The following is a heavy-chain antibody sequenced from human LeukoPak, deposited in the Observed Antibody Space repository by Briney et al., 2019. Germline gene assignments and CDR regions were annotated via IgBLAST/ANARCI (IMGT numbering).Heavy chain of an antibody. Sequence: PGGSLRLSCAASGFTFDDYAMHWVRQAPGKGLEWVSGISWNSGSIGYADSVKGRFTISRDNAKNSLYLQMNSLRAEDTALYYCAKGDYYDSSGYAFDIWGQGTMVTVSS. J-gene: IGHJ3*02. CDR2: ISWNSGSI. V-gene: IGHV3-9*01. CDR3: AKGDYYDSSGYAFDI. D-gene: IGHD3-22*01. CDR1: GFTFDDYA.